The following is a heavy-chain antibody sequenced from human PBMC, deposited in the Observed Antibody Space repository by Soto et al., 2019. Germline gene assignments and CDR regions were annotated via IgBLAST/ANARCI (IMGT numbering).Heavy chain of an antibody. Sequence: EVQLLESGGGLVQPGGSLRLSCAASGFTFSSFAMSWVRQAPGKGLEWVSTINKSGGSTYYADSVKGRFTISRDNSKNMLFLQINGLRAGDTAVYYCAKDPPTTGTTFDYWGRGTLVTVSS. CDR3: AKDPPTTGTTFDY. D-gene: IGHD1-1*01. V-gene: IGHV3-23*01. CDR2: INKSGGST. J-gene: IGHJ4*02. CDR1: GFTFSSFA.